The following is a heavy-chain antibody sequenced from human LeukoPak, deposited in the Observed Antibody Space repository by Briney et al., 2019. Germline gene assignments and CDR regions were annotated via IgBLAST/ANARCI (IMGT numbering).Heavy chain of an antibody. J-gene: IGHJ4*02. CDR2: ISAYNGRT. CDR1: GYTFTSSY. CDR3: ARGGTYYPCIDY. D-gene: IGHD1-26*01. Sequence: ASVKVSCKASGYTFTSSYINWVRQAPGQRLGWMGWISAYNGRTNYAQKFQGRVTMTTDSSTSTAYMDLTRLRPADTAVYYCARGGTYYPCIDYWGQGALVTVSS. V-gene: IGHV1-18*01.